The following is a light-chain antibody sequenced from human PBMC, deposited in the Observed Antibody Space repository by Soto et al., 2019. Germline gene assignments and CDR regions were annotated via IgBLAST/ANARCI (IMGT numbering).Light chain of an antibody. V-gene: IGLV2-14*01. Sequence: QSALTQPASVSGSPGQSITISCTGSSSDVGAYNYVSWYQQHPGKAPKLLIYEVTNRPFGISNRFSGSKSGNTASLTIAGLQTDDEADYYCSSYTTSSTRIFGGGTKVTVL. CDR3: SSYTTSSTRI. CDR2: EVT. CDR1: SSDVGAYNY. J-gene: IGLJ2*01.